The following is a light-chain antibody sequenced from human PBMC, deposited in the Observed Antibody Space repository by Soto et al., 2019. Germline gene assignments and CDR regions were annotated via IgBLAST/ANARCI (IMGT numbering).Light chain of an antibody. CDR2: EVN. CDR3: SSFVDGTSYV. V-gene: IGLV2-8*01. CDR1: SSDVGFFNY. J-gene: IGLJ1*01. Sequence: QSVLTQPPSVSGSPGHSVTISCTGPSSDVGFFNYVSWYQHHPGKVPKFLIYEVNKRPSGVPDRFSGSKSGNTASLTVSGLQPEDEAEYFCSSFVDGTSYVFGTGTKVNVL.